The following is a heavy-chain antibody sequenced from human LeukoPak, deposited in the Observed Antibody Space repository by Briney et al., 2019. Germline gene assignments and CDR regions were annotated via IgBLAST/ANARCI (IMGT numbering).Heavy chain of an antibody. V-gene: IGHV4-59*08. CDR3: ARRITEGIPDNKGNWFDP. Sequence: SETLSLTCTVSGDSISSSYWSWIRHSPGEGLEWIGRIYKVRRTSYNPSLKSRATISIETSRNQFSLTLTSVTAPDTAASYSARRITEGIPDNKGNWFDPWGQGALVTVSS. CDR2: IYKVRRT. D-gene: IGHD2-2*01. J-gene: IGHJ5*02. CDR1: GDSISSSY.